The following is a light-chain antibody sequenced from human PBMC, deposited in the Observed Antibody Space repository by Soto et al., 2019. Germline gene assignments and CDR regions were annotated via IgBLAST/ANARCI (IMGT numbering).Light chain of an antibody. CDR2: WAS. CDR3: QQYYNIPYT. V-gene: IGKV4-1*01. CDR1: QSVFYSSNNKNY. Sequence: DIVMTQSPDSLAVSLGERATINCKSSQSVFYSSNNKNYLAWYQQKPGQPPKLLIYWASTRESGVPDRFSGSGPGADFTLTISSLRAEDVAVYYCQQYYNIPYTFGQGTKLEIK. J-gene: IGKJ2*01.